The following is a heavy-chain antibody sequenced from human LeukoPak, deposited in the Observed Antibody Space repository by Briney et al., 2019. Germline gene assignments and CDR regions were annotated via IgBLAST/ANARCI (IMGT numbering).Heavy chain of an antibody. Sequence: PSETLSLTCAVYGGSFSGYYWSWIRQPPGKGLEWVGEINHSGSTNYNPSLKSRVTISVDTSKNQFSLKLSSVTAADTARYYCATGLGIASGWYRVYYFDYWGQGTLVTVSS. CDR2: INHSGST. V-gene: IGHV4-34*01. CDR3: ATGLGIASGWYRVYYFDY. CDR1: GGSFSGYY. D-gene: IGHD6-19*01. J-gene: IGHJ4*02.